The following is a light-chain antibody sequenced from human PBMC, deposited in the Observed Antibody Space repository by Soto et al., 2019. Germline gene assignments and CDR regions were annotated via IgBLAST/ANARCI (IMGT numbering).Light chain of an antibody. CDR3: QQSYSIPWR. CDR2: VAS. Sequence: DIQMTQSPSSLSASVGDRVTITCRASQSINKYLNWYQQKPGNGPKLLIYVASSLQSGVPSRFSGGGSGTDFTLTISSLQPEDSATYYCQQSYSIPWRFGQGTKGEIK. V-gene: IGKV1-39*01. J-gene: IGKJ1*01. CDR1: QSINKY.